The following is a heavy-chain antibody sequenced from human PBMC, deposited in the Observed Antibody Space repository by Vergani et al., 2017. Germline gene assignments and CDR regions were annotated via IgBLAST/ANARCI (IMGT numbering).Heavy chain of an antibody. CDR2: IYHSGST. D-gene: IGHD3-10*01. J-gene: IGHJ3*02. CDR3: ARAVSYGSGSYDSFDI. V-gene: IGHV4-4*02. Sequence: QVQLQESGPGLVKPSGTLSLTCAVSGGSISSSNWWSWVRQPPGKGLEWIGEIYHSGSTNYNPSLKSRVTISVDTSKNQFSLKLSSVTAADTAVYYCARAVSYGSGSYDSFDIWGQGTMVTVSS. CDR1: GGSISSSNW.